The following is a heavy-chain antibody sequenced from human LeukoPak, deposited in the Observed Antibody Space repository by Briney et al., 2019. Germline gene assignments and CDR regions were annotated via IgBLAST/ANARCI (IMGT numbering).Heavy chain of an antibody. Sequence: SETLSLTCTVSGGSVSSGSHYWNWIRQSPGRGLEWIGHIYYRGTTNYTPSLKSRVTISVDTSMNQFSLRLSSVTAADTAVYFCARSFYSSGWYTPLKWFDTWGQGTPVTVSS. J-gene: IGHJ5*02. CDR1: GGSVSSGSHY. CDR3: ARSFYSSGWYTPLKWFDT. D-gene: IGHD6-19*01. CDR2: IYYRGTT. V-gene: IGHV4-61*01.